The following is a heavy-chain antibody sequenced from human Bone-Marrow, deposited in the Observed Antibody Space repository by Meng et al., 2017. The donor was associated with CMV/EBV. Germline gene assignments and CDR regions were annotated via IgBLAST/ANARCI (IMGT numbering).Heavy chain of an antibody. D-gene: IGHD2-2*02. CDR3: ARDRCSSTSCYTDYYGMDV. Sequence: SVKVSCKASGGTFSSYAIGWVRQAPGQGLEWMGGIIPIFGTANYAQKFQGRVTITTDESTSTAYMELSSLRSEDTAVYYCARDRCSSTSCYTDYYGMDVWGQGTTVTVSS. CDR1: GGTFSSYA. CDR2: IIPIFGTA. J-gene: IGHJ6*02. V-gene: IGHV1-69*05.